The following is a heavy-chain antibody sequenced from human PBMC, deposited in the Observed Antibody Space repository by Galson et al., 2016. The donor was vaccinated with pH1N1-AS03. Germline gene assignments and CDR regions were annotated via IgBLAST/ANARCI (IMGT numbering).Heavy chain of an antibody. D-gene: IGHD1-26*01. V-gene: IGHV1-69*13. Sequence: SVKVSCKASGGTFGSYAVSWVRQAPGQGLEWMGGIIPIFGTRHYAQRFQGRVTITADESTTTASIELSSLRFEDPAMYYCARDVSGSYGLDYWGQGTQVTVSS. CDR3: ARDVSGSYGLDY. CDR2: IIPIFGTR. J-gene: IGHJ4*02. CDR1: GGTFGSYA.